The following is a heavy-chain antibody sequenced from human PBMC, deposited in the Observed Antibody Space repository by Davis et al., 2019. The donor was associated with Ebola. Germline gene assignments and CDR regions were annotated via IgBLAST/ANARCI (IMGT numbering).Heavy chain of an antibody. V-gene: IGHV3-23*01. J-gene: IGHJ6*04. Sequence: PGGSLRLSCAASGFTFSSYAMSWVRQAPGKGLEWVSAISGSGGSTYYADSVKGRFTISRDNSKNTLYLQMNSLRAEDTALYYCAKDMGVGGPYYYGMDVWGKGTTVTVSS. D-gene: IGHD3-10*01. CDR1: GFTFSSYA. CDR3: AKDMGVGGPYYYGMDV. CDR2: ISGSGGST.